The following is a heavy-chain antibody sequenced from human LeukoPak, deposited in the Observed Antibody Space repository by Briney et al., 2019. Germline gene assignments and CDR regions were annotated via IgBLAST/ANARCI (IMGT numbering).Heavy chain of an antibody. CDR3: ARRLTQYDCFDP. J-gene: IGHJ5*02. Sequence: SQTLSLTCAISGDSISSNSVTWNWIRQSPSRGLEWLGRTYYRSTWYNDYAVSVRGRITVNPDTSKNQFSLHLNSVTPEDTAVYYCARRLTQYDCFDPWGQGILVSVSS. CDR1: GDSISSNSVT. CDR2: TYYRSTWYN. V-gene: IGHV6-1*01. D-gene: IGHD2-2*01.